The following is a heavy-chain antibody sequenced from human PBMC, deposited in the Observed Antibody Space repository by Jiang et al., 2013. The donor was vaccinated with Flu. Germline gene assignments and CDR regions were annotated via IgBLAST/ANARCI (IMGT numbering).Heavy chain of an antibody. CDR2: IGWDGYK. J-gene: IGHJ6*03. CDR3: ARILDSNYRRGLYMDV. D-gene: IGHD4-11*01. V-gene: IGHV2-70*01. CDR1: GFSLSTSGVG. Sequence: KPTQTLTLTCTFSGFSLSTSGVGVGWIRQPPGKALEWLALIGWDGYKYYNTFLKTRLTISKDTSKNQVVLTMTNMDPVDTATYYCARILDSNYRRGLYMDVWGKGTTVTVSS.